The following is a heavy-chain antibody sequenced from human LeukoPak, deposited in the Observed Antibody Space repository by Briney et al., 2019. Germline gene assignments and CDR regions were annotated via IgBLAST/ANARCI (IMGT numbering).Heavy chain of an antibody. CDR1: GGSISSYY. CDR3: ARNRITMIVVAPDAFDI. J-gene: IGHJ3*02. Sequence: SETLSLTCTVSGGSISSYYWGWIRQPPGKGLEWIGSIYYSGSTYYNPSLKSRVTISVDTSKNQFSLNLSSVTAADTAVYYCARNRITMIVVAPDAFDIWGQGTMVTVSS. CDR2: IYYSGST. V-gene: IGHV4-39*01. D-gene: IGHD3-22*01.